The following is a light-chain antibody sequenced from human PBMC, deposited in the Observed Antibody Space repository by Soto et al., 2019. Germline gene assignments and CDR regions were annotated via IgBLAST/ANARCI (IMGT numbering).Light chain of an antibody. V-gene: IGLV2-8*01. Sequence: QSALTQPPSASGSPGQAVTISCTGTSSDIGGYDFVSWYQVRPGEAPQLIIYNVNGRPSGVPRRFSGSKSGNTASLTVPGLQAVDEADYYCSSYSDTNIYVFGTGTKV. CDR2: NVN. CDR1: SSDIGGYDF. J-gene: IGLJ1*01. CDR3: SSYSDTNIYV.